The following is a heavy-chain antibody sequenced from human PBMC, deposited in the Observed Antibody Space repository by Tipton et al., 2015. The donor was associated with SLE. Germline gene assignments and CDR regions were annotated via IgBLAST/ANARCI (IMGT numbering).Heavy chain of an antibody. CDR2: IYYSGST. V-gene: IGHV4-59*08. CDR3: ATPGDLEEHDAFDI. CDR1: GGSTTSHY. Sequence: TLSLTCTVSGGSTTSHYWSWIRQPPGKGLEWIGYIYYSGSTNYNPSPKSRVTISVDTSKNQFSLKLSSVTAADTAVYYCATPGDLEEHDAFDIWGQGTMVTVSS. J-gene: IGHJ3*02. D-gene: IGHD7-27*01.